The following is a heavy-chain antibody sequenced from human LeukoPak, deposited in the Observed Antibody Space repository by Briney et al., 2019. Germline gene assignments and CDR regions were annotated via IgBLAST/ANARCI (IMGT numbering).Heavy chain of an antibody. CDR3: ARAGANGWYFDY. J-gene: IGHJ4*02. Sequence: SEALSLTCTVSGGSISSYYWSWIRQPAGKGLEWIGRIYTSGSTNYNPSLKGRVTMSVDTSKNQFSLKLSSVTAADTAVYYCARAGANGWYFDYWGQGTLVTVSS. V-gene: IGHV4-4*07. CDR2: IYTSGST. CDR1: GGSISSYY. D-gene: IGHD6-19*01.